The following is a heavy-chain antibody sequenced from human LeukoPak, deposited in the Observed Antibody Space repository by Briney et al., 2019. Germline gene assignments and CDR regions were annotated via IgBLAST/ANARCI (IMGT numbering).Heavy chain of an antibody. CDR3: ASQYYYYGMDV. CDR1: GGTFSSYA. CDR2: IIPIFGIA. Sequence: APVKVSCKASGGTFSSYAISWVRQAPGQGLEWMGRIIPIFGIANYAQKFQGRVTITADKSTSTAYMELSSLRSEDTAVYYCASQYYYYGMDVWGQGTTVTVSS. V-gene: IGHV1-69*04. J-gene: IGHJ6*02.